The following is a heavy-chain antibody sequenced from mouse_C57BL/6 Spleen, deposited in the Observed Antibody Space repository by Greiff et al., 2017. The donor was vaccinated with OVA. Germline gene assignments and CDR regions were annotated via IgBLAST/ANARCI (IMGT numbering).Heavy chain of an antibody. D-gene: IGHD2-5*01. CDR2: IYPGSGST. V-gene: IGHV1-55*01. J-gene: IGHJ2*01. Sequence: QVQLQQPGAELVKPGASVKMSCKASGYTFTSYWITWVKQRPGQGLEWIGDIYPGSGSTNYNEKFKSKATLTVDTSSSTAYMQLSSLTSEDSAVYYCAREGTSYYSNSHFDYWGQGTTLTVSS. CDR1: GYTFTSYW. CDR3: AREGTSYYSNSHFDY.